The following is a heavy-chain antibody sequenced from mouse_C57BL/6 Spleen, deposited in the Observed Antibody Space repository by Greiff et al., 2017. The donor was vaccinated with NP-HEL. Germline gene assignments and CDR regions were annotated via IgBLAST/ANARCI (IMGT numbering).Heavy chain of an antibody. D-gene: IGHD1-1*01. V-gene: IGHV15-2*01. CDR3: ARPDYYGSSPWYFDV. Sequence: QVQLKQSGSELRSPGSSVKLSCKDFDSEVFPIAYMSWVRQKPGHGFEWIGGILPSIGRTIYGEKFEDKATLDADTLSNTAYLELNSLTSEDSAIYYCARPDYYGSSPWYFDVWGTGTTVTVSS. CDR1: DSEVFPIAY. CDR2: ILPSIGRT. J-gene: IGHJ1*03.